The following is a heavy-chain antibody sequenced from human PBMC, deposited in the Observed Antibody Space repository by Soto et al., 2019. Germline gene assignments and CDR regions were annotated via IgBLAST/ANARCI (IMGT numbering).Heavy chain of an antibody. J-gene: IGHJ5*02. V-gene: IGHV1-8*01. D-gene: IGHD3-16*02. Sequence: ASVKVSCKASGYTFTSYDINWVRQATGQGLEWMGWMNPNSGNTGYAQKFQGRVTMTRNTSISTAYMELSSLRSEDTAVYYCARGPPIGGVIDNWFDPWGQGTLVTVSS. CDR2: MNPNSGNT. CDR3: ARGPPIGGVIDNWFDP. CDR1: GYTFTSYD.